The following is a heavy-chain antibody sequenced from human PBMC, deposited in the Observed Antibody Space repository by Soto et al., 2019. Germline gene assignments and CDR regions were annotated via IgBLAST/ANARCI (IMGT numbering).Heavy chain of an antibody. Sequence: GASVKVSCKASGYTFTSYGISWVRQAPGQGLEWMGWISAYNGNTNYAQKLQGRVTMTTDTSTSTAYMELRSLRSDDTAVYYCARDGRAATSDYYYGMDVWGQGTTVTVSS. CDR1: GYTFTSYG. J-gene: IGHJ6*02. CDR2: ISAYNGNT. V-gene: IGHV1-18*04. D-gene: IGHD6-13*01. CDR3: ARDGRAATSDYYYGMDV.